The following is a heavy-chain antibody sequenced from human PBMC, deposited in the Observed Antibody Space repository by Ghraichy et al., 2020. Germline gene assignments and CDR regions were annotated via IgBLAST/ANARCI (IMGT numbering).Heavy chain of an antibody. V-gene: IGHV3-23*01. CDR2: ISASGDTT. D-gene: IGHD3/OR15-3a*01. CDR1: GFTFSRFD. J-gene: IGHJ4*02. Sequence: LSLTCAASGFTFSRFDMSWVRLAPGKGLEWVSSISASGDTTHYADSVKGRFTSSRDNSKSTLSLQLNSLRAEDTAIYYCAKDWTPIYWGQGTVVTVSS. CDR3: AKDWTPIY.